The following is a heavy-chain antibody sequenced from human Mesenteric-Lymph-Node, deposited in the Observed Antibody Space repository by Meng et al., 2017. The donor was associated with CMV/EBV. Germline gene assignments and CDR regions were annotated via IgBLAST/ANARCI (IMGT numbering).Heavy chain of an antibody. J-gene: IGHJ4*02. V-gene: IGHV3-21*03. Sequence: GESLKISCAASGFSLSSFSMHWVRLVPGKGLEWVSFISAENFIHYEDSLEGRFTISRDNARNSVFLQMDSLRDEDTGVYYCARDTDLYFNGPGRRLDFWGRGTPVTVSS. CDR2: ISAENFI. CDR3: ARDTDLYFNGPGRRLDF. D-gene: IGHD3-10*01. CDR1: GFSLSSFS.